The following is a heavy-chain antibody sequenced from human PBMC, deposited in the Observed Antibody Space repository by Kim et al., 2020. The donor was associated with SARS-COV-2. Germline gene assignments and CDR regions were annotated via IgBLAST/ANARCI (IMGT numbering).Heavy chain of an antibody. CDR1: GDSISKTSYY. D-gene: IGHD6-19*01. CDR2: IDSNRNP. CDR3: ARSSGWYGFDS. V-gene: IGHV4-39*02. Sequence: SETLSLTCSVSGDSISKTSYYWGWIRQPPGKGLEWIASIDSNRNPYYNATLKRRVIISVDPSKNHVSLKMVSVTAAATGLYYCARSSGWYGFDSWGQG. J-gene: IGHJ4*02.